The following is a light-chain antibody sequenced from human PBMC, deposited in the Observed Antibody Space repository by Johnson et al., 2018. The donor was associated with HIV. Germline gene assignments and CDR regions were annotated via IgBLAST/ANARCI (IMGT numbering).Light chain of an antibody. Sequence: QSVLTQPPSASAAPGQMVTISCSGSNSNIGNNYVSWYQQLPGTGPKLLIYDNDKRPSGIPDRFSGSKSGTSATLGITGLQTGDEADYYCGAWDSSLGAYVFGTWAKVTGL. CDR3: GAWDSSLGAYV. CDR2: DND. V-gene: IGLV1-51*01. J-gene: IGLJ1*01. CDR1: NSNIGNNY.